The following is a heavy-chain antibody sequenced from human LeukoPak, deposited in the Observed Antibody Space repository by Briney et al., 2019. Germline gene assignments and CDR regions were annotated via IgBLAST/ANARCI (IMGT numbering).Heavy chain of an antibody. V-gene: IGHV3-23*01. CDR2: ITGSGDTT. J-gene: IGHJ4*02. CDR1: GFIFRNYA. Sequence: GASLRLSCAASGFIFRNYAMSWVRQAPGKGLEWVSAITGSGDTTYYADSVKGRFTVSRDNSKNTLYVEMNTLRAEDTADYYCAKWGDYDILTGYYVSDFWGQGTLVTVSS. CDR3: AKWGDYDILTGYYVSDF. D-gene: IGHD3-9*01.